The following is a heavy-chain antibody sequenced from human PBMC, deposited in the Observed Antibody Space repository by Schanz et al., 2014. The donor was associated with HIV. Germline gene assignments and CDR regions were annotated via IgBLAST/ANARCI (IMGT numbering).Heavy chain of an antibody. Sequence: VQLVESGGGVVQPGRSLRLSCAASGFTFSSYSMHWVRQAPGKGLEWVAVIWYDGSNKYYTDSVKGRFTISRDNSKNTLYLQMNSLRVEDTAVYYCARDWLGERDYYYGMDVWGQGTTVTVSS. J-gene: IGHJ6*02. CDR1: GFTFSSYS. CDR2: IWYDGSNK. V-gene: IGHV3-33*08. D-gene: IGHD2-21*01. CDR3: ARDWLGERDYYYGMDV.